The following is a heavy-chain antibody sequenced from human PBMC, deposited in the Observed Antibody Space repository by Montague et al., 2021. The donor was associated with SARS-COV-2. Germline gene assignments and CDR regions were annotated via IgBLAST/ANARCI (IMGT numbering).Heavy chain of an antibody. CDR2: INHSGST. V-gene: IGHV4-34*01. J-gene: IGHJ6*02. Sequence: SETLSLTCAVYGGSFSGYYWSWIRRPPGKGLEWIGEINHSGSTNYNPSLKSRVTISVDTSKNQFSLKLSSVTAADTAVYYCARGRTVTTFYYYYYGMGVWGQGTTVAVSS. CDR1: GGSFSGYY. CDR3: ARGRTVTTFYYYYYGMGV. D-gene: IGHD4-17*01.